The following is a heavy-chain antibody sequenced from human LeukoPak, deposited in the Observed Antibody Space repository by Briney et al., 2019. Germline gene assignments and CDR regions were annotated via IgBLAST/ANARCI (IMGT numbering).Heavy chain of an antibody. J-gene: IGHJ6*02. CDR2: ISSSSSTI. CDR1: GFTFSSYS. Sequence: GGSLRLTCAASGFTFSSYSMTWVRQAPGKGLEWVSYISSSSSTIYYADSVKGRFTISRDNAKNSLYLQMNSLRDEDTAVYYCAKKGYYYYGMDVWGQGTTVTVSS. V-gene: IGHV3-48*02. CDR3: AKKGYYYYGMDV.